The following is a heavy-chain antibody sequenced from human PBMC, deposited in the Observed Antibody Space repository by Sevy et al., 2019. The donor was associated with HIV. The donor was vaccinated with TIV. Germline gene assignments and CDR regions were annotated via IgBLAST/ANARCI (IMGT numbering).Heavy chain of an antibody. V-gene: IGHV3-21*01. J-gene: IGHJ6*02. CDR3: ASAYDRSGYYYYGMDV. CDR1: GFTFSSYS. Sequence: GGSLRLSCAASGFTFSSYSMNWVRQAPVKGLEWVSFITSSSHYIYYADSVKGRFTISRDNAKNSLYLQMNSLRAEDTAVYYCASAYDRSGYYYYGMDVWGQGTTVTVSS. D-gene: IGHD3-22*01. CDR2: ITSSSHYI.